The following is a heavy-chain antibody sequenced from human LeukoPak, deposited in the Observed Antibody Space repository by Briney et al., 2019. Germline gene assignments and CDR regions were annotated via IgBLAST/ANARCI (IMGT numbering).Heavy chain of an antibody. V-gene: IGHV4-59*01. CDR1: GGSISSYY. Sequence: PSETLSLTCTVSGGSISSYYWSWIRQPPGKGLEWIGYIYYSGSTNYNPSLKSRVIISVDTSKNQFSLKLSSVTAADTAVYYCARSSTYYDFWSGYDWFDPWGQGTLVTVSS. CDR3: ARSSTYYDFWSGYDWFDP. CDR2: IYYSGST. D-gene: IGHD3-3*01. J-gene: IGHJ5*02.